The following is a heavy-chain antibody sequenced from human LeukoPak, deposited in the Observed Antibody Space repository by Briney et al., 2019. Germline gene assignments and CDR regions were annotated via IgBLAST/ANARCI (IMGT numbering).Heavy chain of an antibody. D-gene: IGHD6-13*01. Sequence: PGGSLRLSCAASGFTFSSYSMNWVRQAPGKGLEWVSSISSSSSYIYYADSVKGRFAISRDNAKNSLYLQMNSLRAEDTAVYYCARTIGFFWQQLASYFDYWGQGTLVTVSS. CDR3: ARTIGFFWQQLASYFDY. CDR2: ISSSSSYI. J-gene: IGHJ4*02. CDR1: GFTFSSYS. V-gene: IGHV3-21*01.